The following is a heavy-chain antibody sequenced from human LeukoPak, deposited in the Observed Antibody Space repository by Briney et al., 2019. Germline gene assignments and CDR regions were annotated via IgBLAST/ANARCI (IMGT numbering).Heavy chain of an antibody. J-gene: IGHJ5*02. V-gene: IGHV4-34*01. CDR3: ARAADFVGVLAATGGFDP. Sequence: SETLSLTCAVLGGSLSSYSWSWIRQPPGKGLEWIGVINHSGTNYSPSLKSRVTMSVDTSKKQFSLKLTSVTAADTAVYYCARAADFVGVLAATGGFDPWGQGTLVTVSS. CDR1: GGSLSSYS. D-gene: IGHD2-2*01. CDR2: INHSGT.